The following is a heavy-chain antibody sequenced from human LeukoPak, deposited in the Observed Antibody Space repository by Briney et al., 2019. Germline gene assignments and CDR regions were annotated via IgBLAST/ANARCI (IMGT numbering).Heavy chain of an antibody. J-gene: IGHJ4*02. Sequence: GGSLRLSCAASGFTFSSYAMHWVRQAPGKGLEWVAVISYDGSNKYYADSVKGRFTISRDNSKNTLYLQMNSLRAEDTAVYYCARGWEYSGYDYSYYFDYWGQGTLVTVSS. CDR3: ARGWEYSGYDYSYYFDY. V-gene: IGHV3-30*04. CDR1: GFTFSSYA. CDR2: ISYDGSNK. D-gene: IGHD5-12*01.